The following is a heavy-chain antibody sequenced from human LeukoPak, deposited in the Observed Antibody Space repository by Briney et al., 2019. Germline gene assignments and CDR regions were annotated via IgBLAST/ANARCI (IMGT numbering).Heavy chain of an antibody. CDR1: GFIFSRSV. CDR3: ARGSPILRGRPFDY. V-gene: IGHV3-53*01. J-gene: IGHJ4*02. Sequence: GTSLRLSCAACGFIFSRSVMHWVRQAPGKGLEWISVIYSGGSTYYADSVKGRFTISRDNSKNTLYLQMNSLRAEDTAVYYCARGSPILRGRPFDYWGQGTLVTVSS. D-gene: IGHD3-10*01. CDR2: IYSGGST.